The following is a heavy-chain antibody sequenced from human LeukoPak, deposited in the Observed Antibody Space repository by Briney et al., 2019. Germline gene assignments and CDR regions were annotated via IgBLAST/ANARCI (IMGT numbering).Heavy chain of an antibody. J-gene: IGHJ4*02. D-gene: IGHD2-15*01. Sequence: GGSLRLSCAASGFTFSSYSMNWVRQAPGKGLEWVSLISGDGGSTYYADSVKGRFTISRDNSKNSLYLQMNSLRTEDTALYYCAKDSYCSGGSCYHFGYWGQGTLVTVSS. CDR1: GFTFSSYS. CDR2: ISGDGGST. V-gene: IGHV3-43*02. CDR3: AKDSYCSGGSCYHFGY.